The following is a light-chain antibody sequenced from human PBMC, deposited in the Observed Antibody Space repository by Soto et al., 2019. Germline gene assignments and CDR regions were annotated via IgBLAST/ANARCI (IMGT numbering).Light chain of an antibody. Sequence: EIVLTQSPGTLSLSPGERATLSCRASQSVSSSYLAWYQQKPGQAPRLLIYGASSRATGIPDRFSGSGSGTDFTLTLSRLEPEDFAVYYCQQYGSLRYTFGQGTKLDLK. J-gene: IGKJ2*01. V-gene: IGKV3-20*01. CDR3: QQYGSLRYT. CDR2: GAS. CDR1: QSVSSSY.